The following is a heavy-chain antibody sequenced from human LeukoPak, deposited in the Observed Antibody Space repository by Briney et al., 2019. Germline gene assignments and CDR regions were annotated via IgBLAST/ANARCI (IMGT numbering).Heavy chain of an antibody. Sequence: ASVKVSCKASGYTFTGYYMHWVRQAPGQGLEWMGRINPNSGGTNYAQKFQGRVTMATDTSTSTAYMELRSLRTDDTAVYYCARDRRTVTTLLYDYWGQGTLVTVSS. CDR1: GYTFTGYY. J-gene: IGHJ4*02. CDR3: ARDRRTVTTLLYDY. CDR2: INPNSGGT. D-gene: IGHD4-17*01. V-gene: IGHV1-2*06.